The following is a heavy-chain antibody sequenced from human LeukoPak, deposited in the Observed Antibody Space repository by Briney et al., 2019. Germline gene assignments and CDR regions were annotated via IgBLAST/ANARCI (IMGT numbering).Heavy chain of an antibody. Sequence: ASVKVSCKASGGTFSSYAISWVRQAPGQGLGWMGGIIPIFGTANYAQKFQGRVTITADESTSTAYMELSSLRSEDTAVYYCARGLRLGYTTLGIDYWGQGTLVTVSS. CDR2: IIPIFGTA. CDR3: ARGLRLGYTTLGIDY. V-gene: IGHV1-69*13. J-gene: IGHJ4*02. D-gene: IGHD3-16*01. CDR1: GGTFSSYA.